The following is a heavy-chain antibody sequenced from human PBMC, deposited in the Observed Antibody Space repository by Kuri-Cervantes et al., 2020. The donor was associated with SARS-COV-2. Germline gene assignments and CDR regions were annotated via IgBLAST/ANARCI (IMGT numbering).Heavy chain of an antibody. CDR3: TRLPYSSSSEGLGY. CDR1: GFTVSSNY. D-gene: IGHD6-6*01. J-gene: IGHJ4*02. V-gene: IGHV3-53*01. CDR2: IYSGGST. Sequence: GESLKISCAASGFTVSSNYMSWVRQAPGKGLEWVSVIYSGGSTYYADSVKGRFTISRDNSKNTLYLQMNSLKTEDTAVYYCTRLPYSSSSEGLGYWGQGTLVTVSS.